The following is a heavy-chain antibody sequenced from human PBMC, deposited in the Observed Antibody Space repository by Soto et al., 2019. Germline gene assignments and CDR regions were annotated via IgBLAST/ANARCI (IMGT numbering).Heavy chain of an antibody. CDR2: INQSGST. J-gene: IGHJ4*02. Sequence: SETLSLTFAFYGGSFTGYYWSWIRQPPGKGLEWIGEINQSGSTKYNPSLKSRVTISVDTSKNQISLKLTSVTAADTAVYYCARGLRQQLERSRLPKSNDYWGQGTRVT. D-gene: IGHD6-13*01. CDR3: ARGLRQQLERSRLPKSNDY. CDR1: GGSFTGYY. V-gene: IGHV4-34*01.